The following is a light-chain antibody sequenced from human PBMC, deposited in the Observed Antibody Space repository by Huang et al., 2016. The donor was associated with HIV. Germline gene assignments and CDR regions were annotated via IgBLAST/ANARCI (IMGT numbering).Light chain of an antibody. V-gene: IGKV3-20*01. CDR1: QSVNY. CDR3: QQYGSSPT. Sequence: EIVVTQSPGTLSLSPGERATLSCRASQSVNYLAGYHQKPGQAPMLLIYGASSRATGSPDRFSGSGSGTDFTLTISRLEPEEFAVYHCQQYGSSPTFGEGTKVEIK. CDR2: GAS. J-gene: IGKJ4*01.